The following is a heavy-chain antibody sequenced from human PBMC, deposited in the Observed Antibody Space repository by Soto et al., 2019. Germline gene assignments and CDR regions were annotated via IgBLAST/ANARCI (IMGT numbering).Heavy chain of an antibody. J-gene: IGHJ6*02. CDR3: ASSTIFGVARRVLVGVGSYYGMDV. V-gene: IGHV1-69*13. Sequence: GASVKVSCKASGGTFSSYAISWVRQAPGQGLEWMGGIIPIFGTANYAQKFQGRVTITADESTGTAYMELSSLRSEDTAVYYCASSTIFGVARRVLVGVGSYYGMDVWGQGTTVTVSS. D-gene: IGHD3-3*01. CDR1: GGTFSSYA. CDR2: IIPIFGTA.